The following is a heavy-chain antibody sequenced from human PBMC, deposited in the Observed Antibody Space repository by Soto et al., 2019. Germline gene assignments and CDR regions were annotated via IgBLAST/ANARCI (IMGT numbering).Heavy chain of an antibody. CDR1: GFTFSSYW. J-gene: IGHJ6*03. CDR2: IKQDGSEK. V-gene: IGHV3-7*01. CDR3: ARDQGSSWYGRFYYYYMDV. Sequence: GGSLRLSCAASGFTFSSYWMSWVRQAPGKGLEWVANIKQDGSEKYYVDSVKGRFTISRDNAKNSLYLQMNSLRAEDTAVYYCARDQGSSWYGRFYYYYMDVWGKGTTVTVSS. D-gene: IGHD6-13*01.